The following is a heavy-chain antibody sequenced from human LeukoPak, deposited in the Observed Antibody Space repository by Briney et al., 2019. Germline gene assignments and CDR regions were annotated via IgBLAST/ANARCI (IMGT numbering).Heavy chain of an antibody. CDR3: ARDYDYVWGSPYYFDY. Sequence: GASVKVSCKASGYTFTGYYMHWVRQAPGQGLEWMGWINPNSGGTNYAQKFQGRVTMTRDTSISTAYMELSRLRSDDTAVYYCARDYDYVWGSPYYFDYWGQGTLVTVSS. D-gene: IGHD3-16*01. CDR1: GYTFTGYY. J-gene: IGHJ4*02. CDR2: INPNSGGT. V-gene: IGHV1-2*02.